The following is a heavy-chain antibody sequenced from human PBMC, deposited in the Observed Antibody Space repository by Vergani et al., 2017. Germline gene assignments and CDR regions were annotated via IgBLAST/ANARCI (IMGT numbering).Heavy chain of an antibody. V-gene: IGHV3-53*01. Sequence: EVQLVESGGGLIKPGGSLRLSCAASGFTVSSNYMSWVRQAPGKGLEWVSVIYSGGSTYYADSVKGRFIISRDNSKNTLYLQMNSLRAEDTAVYYCAGDNFFSYEARLDVWGQGTTVTVSS. CDR2: IYSGGST. D-gene: IGHD3-22*01. CDR1: GFTVSSNY. J-gene: IGHJ6*02. CDR3: AGDNFFSYEARLDV.